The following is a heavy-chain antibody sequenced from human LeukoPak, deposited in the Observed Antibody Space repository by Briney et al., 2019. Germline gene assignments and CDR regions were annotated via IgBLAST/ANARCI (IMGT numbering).Heavy chain of an antibody. CDR1: GFTFSSYW. Sequence: PGGSLRLSCAASGFTFSSYWVSWVRQAPGKGLEWVASINEDGSDKYSVDSVRGRFTISRDNAKNSLYLQMSSLRAEDTAVYYCARDTYRFDDYWGQGTLVTVSS. CDR2: INEDGSDK. V-gene: IGHV3-7*01. CDR3: ARDTYRFDDY. J-gene: IGHJ4*02.